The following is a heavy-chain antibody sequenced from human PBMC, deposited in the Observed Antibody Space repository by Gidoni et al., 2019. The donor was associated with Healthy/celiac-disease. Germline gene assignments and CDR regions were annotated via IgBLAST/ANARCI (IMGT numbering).Heavy chain of an antibody. CDR2: IIPILGIA. J-gene: IGHJ4*02. CDR1: GGTFSSYT. CDR3: ARDDGWGSGSYFAY. V-gene: IGHV1-69*08. Sequence: QVQLVQSGAEVKKPGSSVKVSCKASGGTFSSYTISWVRQPPGQGLEWMGRIIPILGIANYAQKFQGRVTITADKSTSTAYMELSSLRSEDTAVYYCARDDGWGSGSYFAYWGQGTLVTVSS. D-gene: IGHD3-16*01.